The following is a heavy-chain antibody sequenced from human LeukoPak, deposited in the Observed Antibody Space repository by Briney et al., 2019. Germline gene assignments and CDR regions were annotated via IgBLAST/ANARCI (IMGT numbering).Heavy chain of an antibody. CDR2: INPSGGST. CDR1: GYTFTTYY. Sequence: ASVKLSCKASGYTFTTYYMHWVRQAPGQGLEWMGVINPSGGSTSYAQRFQGRVTMTRDTSTSTIYMELSSLRSEDTALYYCARGDIDYGGQGTLVTVSS. CDR3: ARGDIDY. J-gene: IGHJ4*02. D-gene: IGHD2-15*01. V-gene: IGHV1-46*01.